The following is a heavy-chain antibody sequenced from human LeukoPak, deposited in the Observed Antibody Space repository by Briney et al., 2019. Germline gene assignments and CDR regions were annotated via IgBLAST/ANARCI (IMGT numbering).Heavy chain of an antibody. J-gene: IGHJ4*02. CDR3: ARDFGIGSGPAGFDY. V-gene: IGHV1-18*04. Sequence: ASVKVSCKASGYTFTGYYTHWVRQAPGQGLEWMGWISAYNGNTNYAQKLQGRVTMTTDTSTSTAYMELRSLRSDDTAVYYCARDFGIGSGPAGFDYWGQGTLVTVSS. D-gene: IGHD2-15*01. CDR1: GYTFTGYY. CDR2: ISAYNGNT.